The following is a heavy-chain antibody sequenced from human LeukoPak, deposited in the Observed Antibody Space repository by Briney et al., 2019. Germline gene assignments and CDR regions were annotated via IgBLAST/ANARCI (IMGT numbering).Heavy chain of an antibody. CDR1: GGSFSGYY. CDR2: INHSGST. CDR3: ALAAAGTRGGIDY. Sequence: PSETLSLTCAVYGGSFSGYYWSWIRQPPGKGLEWMGEINHSGSTNYNPSLRSRVTISVDTSKNQFSLKLSSVTAADTAVYYCALAAAGTRGGIDYWGQGTLVTVSS. J-gene: IGHJ4*02. V-gene: IGHV4-34*01. D-gene: IGHD6-13*01.